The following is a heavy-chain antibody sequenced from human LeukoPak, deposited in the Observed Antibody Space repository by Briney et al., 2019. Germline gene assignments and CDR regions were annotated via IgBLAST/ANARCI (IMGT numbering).Heavy chain of an antibody. CDR3: ARSIAAAVFDP. D-gene: IGHD6-13*01. J-gene: IGHJ5*02. CDR2: ISAYNGNT. CDR1: GYTFTSYG. Sequence: ASVNVSFKASGYTFTSYGISWVRQVPGQGLEWMGWISAYNGNTNYAQKLQGRVTMTTDTSTSTAYMELRSLRSDDTAVYYCARSIAAAVFDPWGQGTLVTVSS. V-gene: IGHV1-18*01.